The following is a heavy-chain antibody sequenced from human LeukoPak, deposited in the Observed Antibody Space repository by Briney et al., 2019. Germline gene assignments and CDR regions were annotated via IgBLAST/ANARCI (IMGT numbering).Heavy chain of an antibody. V-gene: IGHV3-30-3*01. CDR2: ISSDGSNK. CDR3: DPHDSSSPF. J-gene: IGHJ4*02. D-gene: IGHD6-6*01. Sequence: GRSLRLSCAASGFIFRSYHMHWVRQAPGKGLQWVAFISSDGSNKYYADSVKDRFTISRDNSKNTLYLQMNSLRDEDTAVYYCDPHDSSSPFWGQGTLVTVSS. CDR1: GFIFRSYH.